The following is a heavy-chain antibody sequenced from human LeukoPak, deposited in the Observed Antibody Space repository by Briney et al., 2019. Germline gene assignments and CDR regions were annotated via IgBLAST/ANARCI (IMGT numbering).Heavy chain of an antibody. CDR1: GFTFSSYA. V-gene: IGHV3-30-3*01. CDR2: ISYDGSNK. CDR3: AKDEVLRGYSYGGMFDY. Sequence: GGSLRLSCAASGFTFSSYAMHWVRQAPGKGLEWVAVISYDGSNKYYADSVKGRFTISRDNSKNTLYLQMNSLRAEDTAVYYCAKDEVLRGYSYGGMFDYWGQGTLVTVSS. J-gene: IGHJ4*02. D-gene: IGHD5-18*01.